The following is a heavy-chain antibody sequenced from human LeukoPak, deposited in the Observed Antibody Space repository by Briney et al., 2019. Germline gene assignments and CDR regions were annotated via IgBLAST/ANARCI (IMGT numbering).Heavy chain of an antibody. V-gene: IGHV4-31*03. CDR1: GGSISSGGYY. J-gene: IGHJ4*02. CDR3: ARDSMVRGVIWFDY. CDR2: IYYSGST. D-gene: IGHD3-10*01. Sequence: SETLSLTCTVSGGSISSGGYYWSWIRQHPGKGLEWIGYIYYSGSTYYNPSLKSRVTISVDTSKNQFSLKLSSVTAADTAVYYCARDSMVRGVIWFDYWGQGTLVTVSS.